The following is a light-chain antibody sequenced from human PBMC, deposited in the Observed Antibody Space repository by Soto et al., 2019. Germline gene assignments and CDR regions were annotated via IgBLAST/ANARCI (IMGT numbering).Light chain of an antibody. V-gene: IGLV2-23*01. J-gene: IGLJ1*01. CDR3: CSYAGSFTYV. Sequence: QSVLTQPASVSVSPGQSITISCTGTSSDVGSGSHNLVSWYQQRPGKAPKVIIYEGTKRPSGVSNRFSGSKSGNTASLTISGLQAEDEADYYCCSYAGSFTYVFGTGTKVTVL. CDR1: SSDVGSGSHNL. CDR2: EGT.